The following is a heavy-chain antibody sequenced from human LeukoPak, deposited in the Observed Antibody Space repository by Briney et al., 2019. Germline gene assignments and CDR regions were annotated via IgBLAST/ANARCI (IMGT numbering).Heavy chain of an antibody. V-gene: IGHV3-30*01. CDR1: GFTFSSYA. CDR2: ISYDGSNK. Sequence: PGRSLRLSCAASGFTFSSYAMHWVRQAPGKGLEWVAVISYDGSNKYYADSVKGRFTISRDNSKNTLYLQMNSLRAEDTAVYYCAKDGPDWDWGQGTLVTVSS. CDR3: AKDGPDWD. D-gene: IGHD3/OR15-3a*01. J-gene: IGHJ4*02.